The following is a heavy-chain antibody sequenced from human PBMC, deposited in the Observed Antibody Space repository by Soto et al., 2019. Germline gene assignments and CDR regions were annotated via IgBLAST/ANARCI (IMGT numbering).Heavy chain of an antibody. Sequence: EVQLVESGGGLVQPGGSLRLSCAASGFIFSSYWMSWVRQAPGKGLEWVANIKQDGSEKYYVDSVKGRFTISRDNAKNSLYLQMNSLRAEDTAVYYCAGGRSDGYYYYGMDVWGQGTSVTVSS. CDR2: IKQDGSEK. D-gene: IGHD2-8*01. CDR3: AGGRSDGYYYYGMDV. J-gene: IGHJ6*02. V-gene: IGHV3-7*04. CDR1: GFIFSSYW.